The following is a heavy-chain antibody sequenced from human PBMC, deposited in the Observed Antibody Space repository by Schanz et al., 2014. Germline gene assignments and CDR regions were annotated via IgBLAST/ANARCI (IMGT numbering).Heavy chain of an antibody. CDR3: ARAQGVIRLYYGVDV. Sequence: VQLVESGGGLVKPGGPLKLSCAASGFTFSASAMHWVRQAPGKGLEWVAIIWYDGRNKYYADSVRGRFTISRDNSRNTAYLQVNSLRSSDTAVDYCARAQGVIRLYYGVDVWGQGTTVTVSS. D-gene: IGHD3-16*01. J-gene: IGHJ6*02. CDR2: IWYDGRNK. CDR1: GFTFSASA. V-gene: IGHV3-30*14.